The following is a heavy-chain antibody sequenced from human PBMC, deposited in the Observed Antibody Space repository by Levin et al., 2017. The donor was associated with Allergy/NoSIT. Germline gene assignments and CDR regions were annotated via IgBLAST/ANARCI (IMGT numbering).Heavy chain of an antibody. V-gene: IGHV3-64D*06. Sequence: GGSLRLSCSVSGFTFSTYSVHWVRQAPGKGLEFVSAITCNRGSTYYGDSVKGRFTISRDKSKNTVYLQMSSLRREDTAVYYCAMDNILTGYQDYWRQGTLVTVSS. CDR2: ITCNRGST. J-gene: IGHJ4*02. CDR3: AMDNILTGYQDY. D-gene: IGHD3-9*01. CDR1: GFTFSTYS.